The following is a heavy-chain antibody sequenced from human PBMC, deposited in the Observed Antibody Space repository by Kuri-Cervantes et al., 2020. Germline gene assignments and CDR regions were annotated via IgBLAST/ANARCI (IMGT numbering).Heavy chain of an antibody. J-gene: IGHJ4*02. CDR3: ARSSNWAAFDH. CDR1: GGSISSSSYY. D-gene: IGHD1-1*01. Sequence: ESLKISCTVSGGSISSSSYYWGWIRQPPGKGLEWIGSLYHSGSTYYNPSLKSRVTMTVDTSKNQFSLRLSSVTAADTAVYYCARSSNWAAFDHWGQGSLVTVSS. V-gene: IGHV4-39*07. CDR2: LYHSGST.